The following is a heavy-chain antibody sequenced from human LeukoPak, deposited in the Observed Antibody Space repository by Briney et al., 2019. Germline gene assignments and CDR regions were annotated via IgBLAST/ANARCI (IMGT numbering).Heavy chain of an antibody. D-gene: IGHD3-10*01. CDR2: INHSGST. J-gene: IGHJ6*03. V-gene: IGHV4-34*01. CDR3: ARGYYGSGSHCCHMDV. Sequence: SETLSLTCAVYVGSFSGYYWSWIRQPPGKGLEWIGEINHSGSTNYNSSLKSRVTISVDTSKNQFSLKLSSVTAADTAVYYCARGYYGSGSHCCHMDVWGKGTTVTVSS. CDR1: VGSFSGYY.